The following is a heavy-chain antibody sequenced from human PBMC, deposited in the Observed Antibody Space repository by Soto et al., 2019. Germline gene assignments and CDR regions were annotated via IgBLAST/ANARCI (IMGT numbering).Heavy chain of an antibody. D-gene: IGHD5-12*01. J-gene: IGHJ3*02. CDR1: GATLDTFINFG. Sequence: QVQLVQSGAEVKKPGSSVKVSCKASGATLDTFINFGVTWVRRAPGQGLEWMGGIIPVFGTAHYAQKFQGRLTLSADESTRTAYMELGSLRSEDTAVYYCARAAATKILVLMYDALEIWGQGTMVTVSS. CDR2: IIPVFGTA. CDR3: ARAAATKILVLMYDALEI. V-gene: IGHV1-69*12.